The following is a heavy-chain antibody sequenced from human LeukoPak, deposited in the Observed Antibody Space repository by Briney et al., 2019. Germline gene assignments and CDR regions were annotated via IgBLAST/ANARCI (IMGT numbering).Heavy chain of an antibody. J-gene: IGHJ4*02. CDR2: ISAYNGNT. V-gene: IGHV1-18*01. Sequence: GASVKVSCKASGYTFTSYGISWVRQAPGQGLEWMGWISAYNGNTNYAQKLQGRVTMTTDTSTSTAYMELRSLRSDDTAVYYCAREQVYYGSGSYPYWGQGTLVTVSS. CDR1: GYTFTSYG. D-gene: IGHD3-10*01. CDR3: AREQVYYGSGSYPY.